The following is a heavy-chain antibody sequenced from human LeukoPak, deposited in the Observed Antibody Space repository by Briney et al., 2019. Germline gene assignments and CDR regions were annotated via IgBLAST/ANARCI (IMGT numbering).Heavy chain of an antibody. CDR2: IIPILGIA. D-gene: IGHD3-22*01. V-gene: IGHV1-69*02. J-gene: IGHJ3*02. CDR1: GGTFSSYT. CDR3: ARRPGYYDSSGQGDDAFDI. Sequence: SVKVSCKASGGTFSSYTISWVRQAPGQGLEWMGRIIPILGIANYAQKFQGRVTITADKSTSTAYMELSSLRSEDTAVYYCARRPGYYDSSGQGDDAFDIWGQGTMVTVSS.